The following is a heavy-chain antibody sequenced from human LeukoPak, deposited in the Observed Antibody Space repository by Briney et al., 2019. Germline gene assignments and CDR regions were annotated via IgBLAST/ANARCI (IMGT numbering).Heavy chain of an antibody. CDR2: IIPIFGTA. Sequence: SVKVSCKASGGTFSSYAISWVRQAPGQGLEWMGGIIPIFGTANYAQKFQGRVTITADKSTSTAYMELSSLRSEDTAFYYCARVNDGDYGAFDIWGQGTMVTVSS. CDR1: GGTFSSYA. D-gene: IGHD4-17*01. CDR3: ARVNDGDYGAFDI. V-gene: IGHV1-69*06. J-gene: IGHJ3*02.